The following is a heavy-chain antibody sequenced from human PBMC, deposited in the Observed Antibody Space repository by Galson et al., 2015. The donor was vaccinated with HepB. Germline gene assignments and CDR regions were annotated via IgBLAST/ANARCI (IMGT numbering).Heavy chain of an antibody. CDR3: TRAHWTNGVCSTAMDY. V-gene: IGHV3-13*05. CDR1: GFTVRSSA. Sequence: SLRLSCAASGFTVRSSAMHWVRQVTGEGLEWVSGIDGAGNLYYPDSVKGRFTISRGHAKNSLYLQMNTMRAGDTAVYYCTRAHWTNGVCSTAMDYWGQGTLVTVSS. J-gene: IGHJ4*02. D-gene: IGHD2-8*01. CDR2: IDGAGNL.